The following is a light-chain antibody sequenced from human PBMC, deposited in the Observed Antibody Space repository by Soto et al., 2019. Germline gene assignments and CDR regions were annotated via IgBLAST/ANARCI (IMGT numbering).Light chain of an antibody. J-gene: IGKJ1*01. CDR3: QQHDTSLTWT. V-gene: IGKV3-15*01. CDR2: GAS. Sequence: EMVMTQSPATLSVSPGERATLSCRASQSVSSNLAWYQQRPGQAPRLLIYGASKRATGIPDRFSGSGSGTEFTLTISRLEPEDFAIFYCQQHDTSLTWTFGQGTKVDIK. CDR1: QSVSSN.